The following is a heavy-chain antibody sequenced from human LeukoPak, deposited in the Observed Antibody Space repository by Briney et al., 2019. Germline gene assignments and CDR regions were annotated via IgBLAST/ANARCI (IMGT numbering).Heavy chain of an antibody. J-gene: IGHJ4*02. D-gene: IGHD3-10*01. Sequence: ASVKVSCKASGYTFTGYYIHWLRPAPGQGLEWRGFINPNSGGTNYAQKFQGRVTMTRDTSISTAYMELSSLTSDDTAVYYCARDLEGYHYGSGNYPQWGQGTLITVSS. V-gene: IGHV1-2*02. CDR3: ARDLEGYHYGSGNYPQ. CDR1: GYTFTGYY. CDR2: INPNSGGT.